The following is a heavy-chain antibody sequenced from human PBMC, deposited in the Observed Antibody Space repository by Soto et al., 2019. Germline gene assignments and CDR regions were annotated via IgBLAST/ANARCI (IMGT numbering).Heavy chain of an antibody. J-gene: IGHJ4*02. D-gene: IGHD2-2*01. V-gene: IGHV4-31*03. CDR1: GGSISSGGYY. CDR3: ARGRDVVVPAAQYYFDY. Sequence: QVQLPESGPGLVKPSQTLSLTCTVSGGSISSGGYYWSWIRQHPGKGLEWIGYIDYSGSTYYNPSLKSRVTISVDTSKNQFSLKLSSVTAADTAVYSCARGRDVVVPAAQYYFDYWGQGTLVTVSS. CDR2: IDYSGST.